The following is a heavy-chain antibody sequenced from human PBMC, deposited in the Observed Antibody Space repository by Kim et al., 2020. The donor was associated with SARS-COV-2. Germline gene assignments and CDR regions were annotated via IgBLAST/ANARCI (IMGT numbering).Heavy chain of an antibody. CDR2: INAGNGNT. CDR3: ARAPEGYCSSTSCYFVWFDP. CDR1: GYTFTSYA. J-gene: IGHJ5*02. D-gene: IGHD2-2*01. Sequence: ASVKVSCKASGYTFTSYAMHWVRQAPGQRLEWMGWINAGNGNTKYSQKFQGRVTITRDTSASTAYMELSSLRSEDTAVYYCARAPEGYCSSTSCYFVWFDPWGQGTLVTVSS. V-gene: IGHV1-3*01.